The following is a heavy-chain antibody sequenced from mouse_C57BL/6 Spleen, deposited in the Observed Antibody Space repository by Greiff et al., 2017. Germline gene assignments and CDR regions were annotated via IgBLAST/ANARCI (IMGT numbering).Heavy chain of an antibody. J-gene: IGHJ1*03. CDR1: GFTFSSYA. CDR2: ISDGGSYT. D-gene: IGHD1-1*01. Sequence: EVQRVESGGGLVKPGGSLKLSCAASGFTFSSYAMSWVRQTPEKRLEWVATISDGGSYTYYPDNVKGRVTISRDNAKNHLYLQMSHLKSEYTAMYYCARGNYALDFDVWGTGTTVTVSS. CDR3: ARGNYALDFDV. V-gene: IGHV5-4*01.